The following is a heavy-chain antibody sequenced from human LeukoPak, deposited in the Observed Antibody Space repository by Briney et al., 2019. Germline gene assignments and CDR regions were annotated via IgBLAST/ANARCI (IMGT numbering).Heavy chain of an antibody. Sequence: PSETLSHTCTVSGGSISSYYWSWIRQPPGKGLEWIGYIYYSGSTNYNPSLKSRVTISVDTSKNQFSLKLSSVTAADTAVYYCARAPAAAGTHFDYWGQGTLVTVSS. J-gene: IGHJ4*02. CDR1: GGSISSYY. CDR3: ARAPAAAGTHFDY. V-gene: IGHV4-59*01. CDR2: IYYSGST. D-gene: IGHD6-13*01.